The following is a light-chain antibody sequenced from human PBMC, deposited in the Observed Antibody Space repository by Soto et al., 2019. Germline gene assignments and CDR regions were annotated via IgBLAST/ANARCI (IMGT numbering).Light chain of an antibody. CDR2: NNN. V-gene: IGLV1-44*01. CDR1: SSNIETNT. J-gene: IGLJ2*01. Sequence: QSALTQPPSASGTPGQRVTISCSGSSSNIETNTVDWYQHLTGTAPKVLIFNNNQRPSGVPDRFSGSKSGTSASLAISGLQSEDEADYYCAVWDDSLSGMVFGGGTKLTVL. CDR3: AVWDDSLSGMV.